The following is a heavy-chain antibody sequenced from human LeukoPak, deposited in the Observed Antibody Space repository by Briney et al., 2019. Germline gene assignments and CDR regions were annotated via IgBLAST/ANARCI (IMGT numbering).Heavy chain of an antibody. CDR1: GGSFSGYY. CDR3: ARGRSSSWWAPLFDY. CDR2: INHSGST. J-gene: IGHJ4*02. Sequence: SETLSLTCAVYGGSFSGYYWSWLRQPPGKGLEWVGEINHSGSTNYNPSLKSRVTISVDTSKTQFSLKLSSVTAADTAVYYCARGRSSSWWAPLFDYWGQGTLVTVSS. V-gene: IGHV4-34*01. D-gene: IGHD6-13*01.